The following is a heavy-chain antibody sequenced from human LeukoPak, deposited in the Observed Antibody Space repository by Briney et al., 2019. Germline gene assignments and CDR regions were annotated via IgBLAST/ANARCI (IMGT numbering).Heavy chain of an antibody. D-gene: IGHD3-3*01. CDR3: ASSYYYFNNYFDY. CDR1: GGTFSSYA. CDR2: IIPIFGTA. Sequence: ASVKVSCKASGGTFSSYAISWVRQAPGQGLEWMGGIIPIFGTANYAQKFQGRVTITTDESTSTAYMELSSLRSEDTAVYYCASSYYYFNNYFDYWGQGTLVTVSS. J-gene: IGHJ4*02. V-gene: IGHV1-69*05.